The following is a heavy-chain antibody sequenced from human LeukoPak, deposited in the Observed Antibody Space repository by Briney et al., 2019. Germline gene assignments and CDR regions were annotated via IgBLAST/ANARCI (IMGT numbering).Heavy chain of an antibody. CDR2: ISSSSSTI. D-gene: IGHD1-26*01. CDR3: ASLSGSYDSGNWFDP. Sequence: GGSLRLSCAAPGFTFSYYSMNWVRQAPGKGLEWVSYISSSSSTIYYADSVKGRFTISRDNAKNSLYLQMNSLRAEDTAVYYCASLSGSYDSGNWFDPWGQGALVTVSS. V-gene: IGHV3-48*01. CDR1: GFTFSYYS. J-gene: IGHJ5*02.